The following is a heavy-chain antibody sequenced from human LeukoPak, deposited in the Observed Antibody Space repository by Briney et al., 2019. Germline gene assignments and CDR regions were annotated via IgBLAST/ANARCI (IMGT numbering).Heavy chain of an antibody. J-gene: IGHJ4*02. CDR3: AKEINPWGYDFWSGYDY. V-gene: IGHV3-33*06. CDR2: IWYDGSNK. Sequence: GGSLRLSCAASGFTFSSYGMHLVRQAPGKGPEWVAVIWYDGSNKYYADSVKGRFTISRDNSKNTLYLQMNSMRAEDTAVYYCAKEINPWGYDFWSGYDYWEQGPLVTVSS. CDR1: GFTFSSYG. D-gene: IGHD3-3*01.